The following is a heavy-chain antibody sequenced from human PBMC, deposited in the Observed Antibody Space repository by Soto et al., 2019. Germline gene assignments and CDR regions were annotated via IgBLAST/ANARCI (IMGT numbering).Heavy chain of an antibody. V-gene: IGHV1-69*01. J-gene: IGHJ6*02. CDR3: ARGRSDFWSGYYSYYGMDV. Sequence: QVQLVQSGAEVRQPGSSVKVSCKASGGTFSSYAISWVRQAPGQGLEWMGGIIPIFGTANYAPKFQGRVTMTADESTRTAYMELSSLRSEDTAVYYCARGRSDFWSGYYSYYGMDVWGQGTTVTVSS. CDR2: IIPIFGTA. CDR1: GGTFSSYA. D-gene: IGHD3-3*01.